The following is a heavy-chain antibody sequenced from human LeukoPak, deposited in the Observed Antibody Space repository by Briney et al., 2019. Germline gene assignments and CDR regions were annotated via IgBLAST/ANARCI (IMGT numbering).Heavy chain of an antibody. V-gene: IGHV4-39*07. J-gene: IGHJ4*02. D-gene: IGHD3-22*01. CDR2: IYYSGST. CDR3: ARAILYYDSSGYIDY. CDR1: GGSISSSTYY. Sequence: PSETLSLTCTVSGGSISSSTYYWGWIRQPPGKGLEWIGSIYYSGSTYYNPSLKSRVTISVDTSKNQFSLKLSSVTAADTAVYYCARAILYYDSSGYIDYWGQGTLVTVSS.